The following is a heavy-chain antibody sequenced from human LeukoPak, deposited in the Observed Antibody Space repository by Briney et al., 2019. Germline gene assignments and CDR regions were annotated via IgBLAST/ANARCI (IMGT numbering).Heavy chain of an antibody. CDR1: GYSFTNYW. CDR3: ARVPYNYYGLDV. D-gene: IGHD3-16*01. CDR2: IYPDDSDT. V-gene: IGHV5-51*01. Sequence: GESLKISFKGSGYSFTNYWIGWVRPMPGKGLEWMGIIYPDDSDTTYSPSFQGQVTISADKSINTAYLQWSSLKASDTAMYYCARVPYNYYGLDVWGQGTTVTVFS. J-gene: IGHJ6*02.